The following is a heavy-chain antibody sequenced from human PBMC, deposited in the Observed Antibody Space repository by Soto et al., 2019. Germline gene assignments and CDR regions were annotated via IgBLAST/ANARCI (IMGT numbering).Heavy chain of an antibody. J-gene: IGHJ4*02. CDR1: GYTFTSYY. CDR3: ARAAQQANFDY. V-gene: IGHV1-46*03. Sequence: QVQLVQSGAEVKKPGASVKVSCKASGYTFTSYYMHWVRQAPGQGLEWMGIINPSGGSTSYAQKFQGRVTMTRDTSTSTVYMELSSLRSEDTALYYCARAAQQANFDYWGQGTLVTVSS. D-gene: IGHD6-13*01. CDR2: INPSGGST.